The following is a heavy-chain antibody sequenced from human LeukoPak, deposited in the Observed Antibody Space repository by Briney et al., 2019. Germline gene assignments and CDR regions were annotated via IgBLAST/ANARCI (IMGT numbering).Heavy chain of an antibody. J-gene: IGHJ6*02. Sequence: SETLSLTCTVSGDSISSSTFSWGWLREPPGKGLDWIGSMDYSGDTYDNESLKSRVTISVDTSKNHFSLKLSAVTAADTAVYYCARLPLSTSYYYYGLDVWGLGTAVTVS. CDR3: ARLPLSTSYYYYGLDV. CDR1: GDSISSSTFS. V-gene: IGHV4-39*02. CDR2: MDYSGDT. D-gene: IGHD2-2*01.